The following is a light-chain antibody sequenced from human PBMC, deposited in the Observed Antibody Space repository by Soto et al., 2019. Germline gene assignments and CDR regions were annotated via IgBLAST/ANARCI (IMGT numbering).Light chain of an antibody. CDR3: SSYTITTALV. J-gene: IGLJ1*01. CDR1: SSDVGGYNF. V-gene: IGLV2-14*01. CDR2: EVS. Sequence: ALTQPASVSGSPGRSITISCTGTSSDVGGYNFVSWYQYHPGKAPKLLIYEVSNRPSGVSDRFSGSKTGNTASLTISGLQPEDEADYYCSSYTITTALVFGSGTKVTVL.